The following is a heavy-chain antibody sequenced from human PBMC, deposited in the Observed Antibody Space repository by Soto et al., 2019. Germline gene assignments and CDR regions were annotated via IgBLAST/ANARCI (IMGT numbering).Heavy chain of an antibody. CDR3: AGMFWFGDLLFDY. D-gene: IGHD3-10*01. CDR2: INHSGST. Sequence: PSETLSLTCAVYGGSFSGYYWSWIRQPPGKGLEWIGEINHSGSTNYNPSLKSRVTKSVDTSKNQFSLKLSSVTAADTALYFCAGMFWFGDLLFDYWGPGTLVTVSS. V-gene: IGHV4-34*01. CDR1: GGSFSGYY. J-gene: IGHJ4*02.